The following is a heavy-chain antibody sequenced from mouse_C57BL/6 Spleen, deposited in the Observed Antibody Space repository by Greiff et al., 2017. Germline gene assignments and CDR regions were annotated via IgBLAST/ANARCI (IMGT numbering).Heavy chain of an antibody. CDR3: ARHGDYAPYCYAMDY. D-gene: IGHD2-4*01. CDR1: GFSLTSYG. Sequence: QVQLKESGPGLVAPSPSLSITCTASGFSLTSYGVHWVRQPPGKGLEWLVVIWSDGSTTYNSALNSRLSISKDNSKSQVFLKMHSLQTDDTAMYYCARHGDYAPYCYAMDYWGKGTSVTVSS. J-gene: IGHJ4*01. CDR2: IWSDGST. V-gene: IGHV2-6-1*01.